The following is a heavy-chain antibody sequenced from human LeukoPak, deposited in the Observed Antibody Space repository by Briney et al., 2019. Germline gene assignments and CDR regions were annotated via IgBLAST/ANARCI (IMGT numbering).Heavy chain of an antibody. CDR2: ISWNSGSI. D-gene: IGHD6-13*01. Sequence: GRSLRLSCAASGFTFDDYAMHWVRQAPGKGLEWVSGISWNSGSIGYADSVKGRFTISRDNAKNSLYLQMNSLRAEDTALYYCAKDTRWYDAFDIWGQGTMVTVSS. CDR1: GFTFDDYA. V-gene: IGHV3-9*01. CDR3: AKDTRWYDAFDI. J-gene: IGHJ3*02.